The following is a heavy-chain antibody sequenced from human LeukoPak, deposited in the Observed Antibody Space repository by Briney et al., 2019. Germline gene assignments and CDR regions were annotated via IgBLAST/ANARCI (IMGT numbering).Heavy chain of an antibody. CDR1: GGSISTYW. D-gene: IGHD6-19*01. Sequence: PSETLSLTCTVSGGSISTYWWSWIRQPPGKGLEWIGYIYNRATTGTDYNPSLKSRVSISVDTSKNQFYLQLNSMTAADSAVYYCARDGGSGWTGFDYWGQGTLVTVSS. CDR2: IYNRATTGT. V-gene: IGHV4-59*01. CDR3: ARDGGSGWTGFDY. J-gene: IGHJ4*02.